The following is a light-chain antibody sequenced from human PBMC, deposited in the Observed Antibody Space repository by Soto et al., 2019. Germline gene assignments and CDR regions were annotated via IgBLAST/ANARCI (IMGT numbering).Light chain of an antibody. J-gene: IGKJ1*01. V-gene: IGKV1-5*03. Sequence: DIPMTQSPSTLSASVGDRVTITCRPSQSISSWLTWYQQKAGQAPKLLIYKASIVESGVPSRFSGSGSGTEFTLTIRSLQPDDSATYYCQQYSYFATFGQGTRVEVK. CDR2: KAS. CDR1: QSISSW. CDR3: QQYSYFAT.